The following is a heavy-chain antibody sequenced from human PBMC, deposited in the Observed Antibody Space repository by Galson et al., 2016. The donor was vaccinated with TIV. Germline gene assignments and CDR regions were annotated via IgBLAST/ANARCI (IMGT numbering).Heavy chain of an antibody. CDR2: IYDSGST. J-gene: IGHJ1*01. D-gene: IGHD1-26*01. CDR1: GGSISSSAYH. V-gene: IGHV4-31*03. CDR3: ARWAEGGCYYDYFQQ. Sequence: TLSLTCNVSGGSISSSAYHWSWIRQHPGKALEWIGNIYDSGSTYYHPSLQSRVTISVDTSQNQFSLRLSSVTAADTAVYYCARWAEGGCYYDYFQQWGQGTLVTVSS.